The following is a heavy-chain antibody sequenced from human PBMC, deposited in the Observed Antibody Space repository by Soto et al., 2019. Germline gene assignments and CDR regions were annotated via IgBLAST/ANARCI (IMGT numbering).Heavy chain of an antibody. CDR3: XRGXXSXXNALGH. CDR1: GFTVSNNY. Sequence: EVLLEESGGGFVQPGGSLRLSCAASGFTVSNNYMTWVRQAPGKGLEWVAVIQDGGSISYADSVSDRFTISRDNAKNTVFLEMNSLRPEDTXVXXXXRGXXSXXNALGHXXQGTLVTVSS. CDR2: IQDGGSI. J-gene: IGHJ4*02. V-gene: IGHV3-66*01. D-gene: IGHD2-8*01.